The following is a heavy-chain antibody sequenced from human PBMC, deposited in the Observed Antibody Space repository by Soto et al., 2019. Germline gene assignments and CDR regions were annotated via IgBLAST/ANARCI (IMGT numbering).Heavy chain of an antibody. Sequence: EVQLLESGGGLVQPGGSLRLSCAASGFTFNNYAMTWVRQAPGKGLEWVSAISGGGDTTSYADSVKGRFTVSGDGSKNTLDLQMRSLRAEDAALYYCAKGRGGSGSLTPRVDFWGQGTLVTVSS. CDR3: AKGRGGSGSLTPRVDF. V-gene: IGHV3-23*01. CDR2: ISGGGDTT. D-gene: IGHD3-10*01. J-gene: IGHJ4*02. CDR1: GFTFNNYA.